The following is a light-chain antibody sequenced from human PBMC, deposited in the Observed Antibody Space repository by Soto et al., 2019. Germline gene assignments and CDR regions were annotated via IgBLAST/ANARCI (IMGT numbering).Light chain of an antibody. J-gene: IGKJ2*01. CDR2: GAS. CDR3: LLYFSPDRYT. Sequence: EIVLTQTPGTLSLSPGERATLSCRASQSVTSSHLAWYQQKPGQAPRLLIYGASTRATGIPDRFSGSGSDTDFSLTTRRLDPQDFAMYYCLLYFSPDRYTFGPGTKVQIK. V-gene: IGKV3-20*01. CDR1: QSVTSSH.